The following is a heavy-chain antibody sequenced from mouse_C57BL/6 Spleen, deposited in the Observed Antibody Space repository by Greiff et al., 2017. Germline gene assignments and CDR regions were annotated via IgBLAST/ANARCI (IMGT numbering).Heavy chain of an antibody. V-gene: IGHV1-82*01. J-gene: IGHJ2*01. Sequence: VQLQQSGPELVKPGASVKISCKASGYAFSSSWMNWVKQRPGKGLEWIGRIYPGDGDTNYNGKFKGKATLTADKSSSTAYMQLSSLTSEDSAVYFCARYDGYYVFDYWGQGTTLIVSS. CDR1: GYAFSSSW. CDR2: IYPGDGDT. CDR3: ARYDGYYVFDY. D-gene: IGHD2-3*01.